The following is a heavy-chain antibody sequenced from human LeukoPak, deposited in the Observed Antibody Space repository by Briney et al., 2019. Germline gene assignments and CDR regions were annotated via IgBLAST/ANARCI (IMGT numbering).Heavy chain of an antibody. Sequence: SETLSLTCEVSGYSITNSHWWAWIRQSPGRGLEWIGYIYQTGSTTFNPSLKSRLTMSVDTSKNQFSLKLASVTALDTAVYYCARTAAVSRSSFFYFDSWGQGTLVTVSS. CDR3: ARTAAVSRSSFFYFDS. CDR2: IYQTGST. V-gene: IGHV4-28*06. D-gene: IGHD6-13*01. J-gene: IGHJ4*02. CDR1: GYSITNSHW.